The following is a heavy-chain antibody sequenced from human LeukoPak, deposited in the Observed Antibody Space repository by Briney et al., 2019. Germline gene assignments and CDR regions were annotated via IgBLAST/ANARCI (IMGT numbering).Heavy chain of an antibody. V-gene: IGHV4-31*03. CDR1: GGSISSGGYY. CDR3: ARGSKQQLADY. J-gene: IGHJ4*02. Sequence: KPSETLSLTCTVSGGSISSGGYYWSWIRRHPGKGLEWIGYIYYSGSTYYNPSLKSRVTISVDTSKNQFSLKLSSVTAADTAVYYCARGSKQQLADYWGQGTLVTVSS. D-gene: IGHD6-13*01. CDR2: IYYSGST.